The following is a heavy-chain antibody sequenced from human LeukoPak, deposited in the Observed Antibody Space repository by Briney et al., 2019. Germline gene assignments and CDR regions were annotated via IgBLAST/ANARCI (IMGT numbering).Heavy chain of an antibody. CDR2: ISSNGGST. D-gene: IGHD3-10*01. J-gene: IGHJ4*02. Sequence: PGGSLRLSCAASGFTFSSYAMHWVRQAPGKGLEYVSGISSNGGSTYYANSVKGRFTISRDNSKNTLYLQMDSLRAEDMAVYYCARGYYGSGSYYNDPVGYWGQGTLVTVSP. CDR1: GFTFSSYA. CDR3: ARGYYGSGSYYNDPVGY. V-gene: IGHV3-64*01.